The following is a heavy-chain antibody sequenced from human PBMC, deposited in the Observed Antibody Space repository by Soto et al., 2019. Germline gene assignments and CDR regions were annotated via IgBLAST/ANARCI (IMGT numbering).Heavy chain of an antibody. CDR2: IIPIFGTA. J-gene: IGHJ6*02. CDR3: ASPVTIFGVVIIDYYYGMDV. V-gene: IGHV1-69*01. CDR1: GGTFSSYA. D-gene: IGHD3-3*01. Sequence: QVQLVQSGAEVKKPGSSVKVSCKASGGTFSSYAISWVRQAPGQGLEWMGGIIPIFGTANYAQKFEGRVTITADESTSTAYMELSSLRSEDTAVYYCASPVTIFGVVIIDYYYGMDVGGQGTTVTVSS.